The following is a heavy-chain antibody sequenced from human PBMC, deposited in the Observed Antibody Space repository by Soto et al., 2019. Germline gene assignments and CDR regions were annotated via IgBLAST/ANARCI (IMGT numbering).Heavy chain of an antibody. CDR1: GYSFTSYW. V-gene: IGHV5-10-1*01. J-gene: IGHJ6*02. CDR3: ATSVAATLVYYYGMDV. Sequence: GESLKISCKGSGYSFTSYWISWVRQMPGKGLEWMGRIDPSDSYTNYSPSFQGHVTISADKSISTAYPQWSSLKASDTAMYYCATSVAATLVYYYGMDVWGQGTTVTVSS. D-gene: IGHD2-15*01. CDR2: IDPSDSYT.